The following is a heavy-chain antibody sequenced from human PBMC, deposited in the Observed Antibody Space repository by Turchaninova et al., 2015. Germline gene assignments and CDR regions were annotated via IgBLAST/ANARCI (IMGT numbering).Heavy chain of an antibody. V-gene: IGHV3-30*02. CDR2: IRNDGSNK. CDR3: ATLPYDAFDI. Sequence: QVQLVESGGGVVQPGGSLRLSCAAFGFTVSSYGMRGVRQAPGRGLEWVAFIRNDGSNKYYADSVKGRFTISRDNSKNTLYLQMNSLRAEDTAVYYCATLPYDAFDIWGQGKMVTVSS. CDR1: GFTVSSYG. J-gene: IGHJ3*02.